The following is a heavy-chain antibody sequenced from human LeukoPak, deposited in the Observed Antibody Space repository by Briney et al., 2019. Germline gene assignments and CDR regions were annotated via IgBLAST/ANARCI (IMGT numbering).Heavy chain of an antibody. V-gene: IGHV4-59*01. J-gene: IGHJ6*03. Sequence: PSETLSPTCTVSGDSISSYYWCWIRQPPGKGLEWMGYIYYSGSTNYNPSLKSRVTISVDTSKNQFSLKLSSVTAADTAVYYCARAPKGDFWSGYYAYYYYYMDVWGKGTTVTVSS. CDR2: IYYSGST. D-gene: IGHD3-3*01. CDR1: GDSISSYY. CDR3: ARAPKGDFWSGYYAYYYYYMDV.